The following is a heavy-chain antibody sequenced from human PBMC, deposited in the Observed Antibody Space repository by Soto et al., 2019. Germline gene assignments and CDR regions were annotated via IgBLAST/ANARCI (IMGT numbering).Heavy chain of an antibody. V-gene: IGHV4-59*01. CDR1: RGSISSYY. CDR2: IYYSGST. J-gene: IGHJ4*02. CDR3: ASLGYTSGWSPYYFDY. Sequence: QVQLQESGPGLVKPSETLSLTCTVSRGSISSYYWSWIRQPPGKGLEWIGYIYYSGSTNYNPSLKSRVSILVDTSKNQFYLKMSSVTAADTAVYYCASLGYTSGWSPYYFDYWGQGTLVTVSS. D-gene: IGHD6-19*01.